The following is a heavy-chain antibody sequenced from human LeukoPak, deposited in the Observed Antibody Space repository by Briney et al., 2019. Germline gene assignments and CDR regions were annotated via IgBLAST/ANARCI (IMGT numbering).Heavy chain of an antibody. CDR3: ARDSAGNQYSSGNFDL. J-gene: IGHJ4*02. V-gene: IGHV3-53*01. D-gene: IGHD3-10*01. CDR1: GFAVKSSY. CDR2: LYAGGES. Sequence: GGSLRLSCAASGFAVKSSYMNWVRQAPGKGLEWVSVLYAGGESHYADSVLGRFTISRDNSNNTVFLEMNSLTADDTAVYFCARDSAGNQYSSGNFDLWGQGTLVTVSS.